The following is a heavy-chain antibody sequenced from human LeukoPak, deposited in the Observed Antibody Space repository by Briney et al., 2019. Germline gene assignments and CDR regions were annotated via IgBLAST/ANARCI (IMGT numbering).Heavy chain of an antibody. Sequence: ASVKVSCKASGYNFTGYYMHWVRQAPGQGLEWMAWMNPNSGGTNYAQKFQGRVTMTRDTSISTAYMELSRLNSDDTAVYYCAKLTGGLTDWSQGTLVTVSS. CDR3: AKLTGGLTD. D-gene: IGHD3-9*01. V-gene: IGHV1-2*02. CDR1: GYNFTGYY. J-gene: IGHJ4*02. CDR2: MNPNSGGT.